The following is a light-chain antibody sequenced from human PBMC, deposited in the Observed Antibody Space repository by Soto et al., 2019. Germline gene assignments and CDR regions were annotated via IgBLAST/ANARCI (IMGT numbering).Light chain of an antibody. V-gene: IGLV1-44*01. CDR2: NNY. Sequence: QSVLTQSPSASGTPGQRVTISCSGSSSNIGSNPVHWYQQVPGSAPKLLIHNNYQRPAGVPDRFSGSESGTSASLAISGLQSDDEADYYCASWDDSLSGVLFGGGTKLTVL. CDR1: SSNIGSNP. CDR3: ASWDDSLSGVL. J-gene: IGLJ2*01.